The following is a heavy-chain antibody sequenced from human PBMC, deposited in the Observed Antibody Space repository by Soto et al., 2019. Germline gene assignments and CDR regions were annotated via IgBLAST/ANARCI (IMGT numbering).Heavy chain of an antibody. J-gene: IGHJ3*02. V-gene: IGHV2-5*02. Sequence: QITLKESGPTLLTPTQTLTLTCTLSGFSVTTSGEGVCWIRQPPGRALEWLAPVYWDGHKTYSPSLTPRLTLVHDPSKTLVVLTMTTMDPVDSATYDCAPRRLRTDTLDIWGQGTVVTVSS. CDR2: VYWDGHK. CDR1: GFSVTTSGEG. CDR3: APRRLRTDTLDI. D-gene: IGHD3-16*01.